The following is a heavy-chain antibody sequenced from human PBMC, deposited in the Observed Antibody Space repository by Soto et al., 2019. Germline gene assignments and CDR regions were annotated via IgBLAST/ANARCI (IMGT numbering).Heavy chain of an antibody. CDR1: GYTFTSYA. J-gene: IGHJ4*02. D-gene: IGHD3-22*01. CDR2: INAGNGNT. CDR3: ARDLTMIVVAPFY. V-gene: IGHV1-3*01. Sequence: ASVKVSCKASGYTFTSYAMHWVRQAPGQRLEWMGWINAGNGNTKYSQKFQGRVTITRDTSASTAYMELSSLRSEDTAVYYCARDLTMIVVAPFYWGQGTLVTVSS.